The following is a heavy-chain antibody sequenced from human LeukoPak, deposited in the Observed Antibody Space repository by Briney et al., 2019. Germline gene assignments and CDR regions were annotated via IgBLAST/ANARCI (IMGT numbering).Heavy chain of an antibody. Sequence: GASVKVSCRASGYTFTIYDINWVRQAPGQGLEWMGWVNPDTGKTGYTQKFQGRVTMTSDASISVAYMELTGLRSEDTALYYCARGLGDFWGQGTLVTVSS. CDR3: ARGLGDF. J-gene: IGHJ4*02. V-gene: IGHV1-8*01. CDR1: GYTFTIYD. CDR2: VNPDTGKT.